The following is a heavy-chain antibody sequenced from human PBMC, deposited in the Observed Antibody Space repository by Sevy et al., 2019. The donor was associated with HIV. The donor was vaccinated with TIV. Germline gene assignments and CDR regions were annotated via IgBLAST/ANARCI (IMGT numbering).Heavy chain of an antibody. V-gene: IGHV4-61*01. D-gene: IGHD1-26*01. CDR2: MYYTGST. CDR3: ARVGGLTDYGMDV. Sequence: SETLSLTCTVSGGSVSSDSYYWSWIRQSPGKGLEFIGYMYYTGSTNYNPSLMSRVTISVDTSKNQFSLKLSSVTAADTAVYYCARVGGLTDYGMDVWGQGTTVTVSS. J-gene: IGHJ6*02. CDR1: GGSVSSDSYY.